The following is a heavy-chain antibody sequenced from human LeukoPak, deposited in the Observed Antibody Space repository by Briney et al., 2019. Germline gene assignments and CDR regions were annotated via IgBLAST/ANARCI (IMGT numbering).Heavy chain of an antibody. CDR2: ISSSSSYI. J-gene: IGHJ6*03. Sequence: GSLRLSCAASGFTFSIYSMNWVRQAPGKGLEWVSSISSSSSYIYYADSLKGRFTISRDNAKNSLYLQMNSLRAEDTAVYYCARDPGEVPIYYMDVWGKGTTVTISS. V-gene: IGHV3-21*01. CDR1: GFTFSIYS. D-gene: IGHD3-16*01. CDR3: ARDPGEVPIYYMDV.